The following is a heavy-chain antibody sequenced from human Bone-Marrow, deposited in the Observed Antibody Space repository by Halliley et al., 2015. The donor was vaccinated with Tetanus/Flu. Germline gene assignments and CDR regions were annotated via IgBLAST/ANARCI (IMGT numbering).Heavy chain of an antibody. V-gene: IGHV1-69*18. CDR3: ARGGVVGAPFDY. Sequence: QLVQSGVEVKQPGSSVKVSCKTSGGSFSSYAISWVRQAPGQGLEWMGSIMPLFGIPNYAEKFQGRVTITADASTRTAYMELRSLRSGDTAIYYCARGGVVGAPFDYWGQGTLVTVSS. J-gene: IGHJ4*02. D-gene: IGHD1-26*01. CDR1: GGSFSSYA. CDR2: IMPLFGIP.